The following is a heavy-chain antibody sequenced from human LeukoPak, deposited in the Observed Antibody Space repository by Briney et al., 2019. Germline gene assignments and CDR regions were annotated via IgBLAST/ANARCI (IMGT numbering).Heavy chain of an antibody. Sequence: ASVKVSCKASGYTFTDYYMHWVRQAPGQGLEWMGWINPNSGGTNSAQKFQGRVTMTRDTSISTAYMELSRLRSNDTAVYYCARGTRIAVAGMGDYWGQGTLVTVSS. V-gene: IGHV1-2*02. CDR1: GYTFTDYY. J-gene: IGHJ4*02. CDR3: ARGTRIAVAGMGDY. D-gene: IGHD6-19*01. CDR2: INPNSGGT.